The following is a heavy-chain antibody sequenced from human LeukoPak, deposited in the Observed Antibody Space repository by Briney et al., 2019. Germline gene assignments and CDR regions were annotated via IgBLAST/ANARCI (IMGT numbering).Heavy chain of an antibody. CDR2: IYYSGST. V-gene: IGHV4-59*04. J-gene: IGHJ4*02. D-gene: IGHD2-2*01. CDR3: ARLGYCSSTSCYSQFDY. CDR1: GGSLRGHY. Sequence: SETLSLTCTVSGGSLRGHYWSWIRQPPGKGLEWIGSIYYSGSTYYNPSLKSRVTISVATSKNQFSLKLSSVTAADTAVYYCARLGYCSSTSCYSQFDYWGQGTLVTVSS.